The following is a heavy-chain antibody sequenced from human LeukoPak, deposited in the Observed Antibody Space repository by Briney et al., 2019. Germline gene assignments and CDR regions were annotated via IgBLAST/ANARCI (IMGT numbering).Heavy chain of an antibody. D-gene: IGHD6-13*01. CDR3: ASVPGAARGIDYYYYYMDV. CDR1: GGSISSGDYY. V-gene: IGHV4-30-4*08. J-gene: IGHJ6*03. Sequence: SETLSLTCTVSGGSISSGDYYWSWIRQPPGKGLEGIGYIYYSGSTHYNPSLKSRVTISVDTSKNQFSLKLSSVTAADTAVYSCASVPGAARGIDYYYYYMDVWGKGTTVTVSS. CDR2: IYYSGST.